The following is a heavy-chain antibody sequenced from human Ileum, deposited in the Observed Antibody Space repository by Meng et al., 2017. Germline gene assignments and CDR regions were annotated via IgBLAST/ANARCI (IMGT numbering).Heavy chain of an antibody. D-gene: IGHD2-15*01. V-gene: IGHV4-31*01. Sequence: QVQKSGPGLVNPSQTLSLTCTVSGDSISSGGYYWTWIRQHPGKGLEWIGYIYSSGGTYYTPSLKSLVTISLDTSKNQFSLRLSSVTAADTAVYYCARIGFCSGRSCYGFFDYWGQGTLVTVSS. CDR2: IYSSGGT. CDR3: ARIGFCSGRSCYGFFDY. J-gene: IGHJ4*02. CDR1: GDSISSGGYY.